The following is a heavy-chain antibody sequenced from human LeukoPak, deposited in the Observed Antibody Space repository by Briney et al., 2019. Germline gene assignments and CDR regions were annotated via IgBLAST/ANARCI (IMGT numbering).Heavy chain of an antibody. D-gene: IGHD7-27*01. CDR2: IYYSGST. CDR1: GGSISSYY. Sequence: SETLSLTCTVSGGSISSYYWIWIRQPPGKGLEWIGYIYYSGSTNYNPSLKSRVTISVDTSKNQFSLKLSSVTAADTAVYYCARASLGIKGGYFSDYWGQGTLVTVSS. J-gene: IGHJ4*02. V-gene: IGHV4-59*01. CDR3: ARASLGIKGGYFSDY.